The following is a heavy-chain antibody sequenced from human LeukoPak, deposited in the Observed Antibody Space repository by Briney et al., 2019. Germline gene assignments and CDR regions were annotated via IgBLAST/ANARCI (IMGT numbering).Heavy chain of an antibody. Sequence: AETLSLTCAVYGVSFRGYYWSGIRQPPGKGLEWIGEINHSGSTNYNPSLKSRVTISVDTSKNQFSLKLSSVTAADTAVYYCARGHNWFDPWGQGTLVTVSS. CDR3: ARGHNWFDP. J-gene: IGHJ5*02. CDR1: GVSFRGYY. V-gene: IGHV4-34*01. CDR2: INHSGST.